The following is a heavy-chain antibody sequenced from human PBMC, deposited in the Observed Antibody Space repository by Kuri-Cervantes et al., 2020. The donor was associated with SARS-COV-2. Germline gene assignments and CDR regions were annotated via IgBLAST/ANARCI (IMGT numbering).Heavy chain of an antibody. CDR2: IKSKTDGGTT. CDR1: GFTFSNAW. CDR3: ARGPGCSSTNCPNFDY. D-gene: IGHD2-2*01. Sequence: GESLKISCAASGFTFSNAWMSWVRQAPGKGLEWVGRIKSKTDGGTTDYAAPVKGRFTISRDDSKNTLYLHMNSLRAEDTAVYYCARGPGCSSTNCPNFDYLGQGTLVTVSS. V-gene: IGHV3-15*05. J-gene: IGHJ4*02.